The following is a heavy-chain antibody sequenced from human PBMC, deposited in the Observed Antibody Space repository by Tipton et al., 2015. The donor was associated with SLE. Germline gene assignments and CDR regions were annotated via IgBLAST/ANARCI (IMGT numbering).Heavy chain of an antibody. V-gene: IGHV4-39*01. J-gene: IGHJ4*02. Sequence: TLSLTCTVSGDSIYSSSFYWGWVRQPPGKGLEWVGSFYYTGRSYFNPSLKSRVTISADTSKNQYSLKLNSVVAADTAVYYCARSAPDSSSYPTFFDYWGQGTPVTVSS. D-gene: IGHD3-22*01. CDR3: ARSAPDSSSYPTFFDY. CDR2: FYYTGRS. CDR1: GDSIYSSSFY.